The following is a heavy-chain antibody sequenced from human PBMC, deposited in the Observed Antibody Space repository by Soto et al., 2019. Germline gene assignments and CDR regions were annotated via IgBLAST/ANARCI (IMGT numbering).Heavy chain of an antibody. Sequence: PSETLSLTCTVSGGSISSSNYYWGWIRQPPGKGLEWIGSIYYSGSTYYNPSLKSRVTISVDTSKNQFSLKLSSVTAADTAVYYCASLFHCSSTSCYYYYGMDVWGQGTTVT. D-gene: IGHD2-2*01. V-gene: IGHV4-39*01. J-gene: IGHJ6*02. CDR1: GGSISSSNYY. CDR3: ASLFHCSSTSCYYYYGMDV. CDR2: IYYSGST.